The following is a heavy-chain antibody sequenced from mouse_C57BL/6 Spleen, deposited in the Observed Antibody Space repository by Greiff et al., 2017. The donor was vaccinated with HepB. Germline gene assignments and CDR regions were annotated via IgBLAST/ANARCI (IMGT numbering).Heavy chain of an antibody. CDR3: AKGDYYGSIQFAY. D-gene: IGHD1-1*01. V-gene: IGHV2-5*01. J-gene: IGHJ3*01. CDR2: IWRGGST. Sequence: VMLVESGPGLVQPSQSLSITCTVSGFSLTSYGVHWVRQSPGKGLEWLGVIWRGGSTDYNAAFMSRLSITKDNSKSQVFFQMNSLQADDTAIYYCAKGDYYGSIQFAYWGQGTLVTVSA. CDR1: GFSLTSYG.